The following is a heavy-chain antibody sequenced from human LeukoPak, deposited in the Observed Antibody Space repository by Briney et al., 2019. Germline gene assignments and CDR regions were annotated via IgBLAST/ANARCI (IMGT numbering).Heavy chain of an antibody. CDR1: GFTFSSYS. V-gene: IGHV3-66*01. CDR2: IYSGGST. J-gene: IGHJ4*02. D-gene: IGHD6-13*01. CDR3: ARDGAAGFDY. Sequence: GGSLRLSCAASGFTFSSYSMNWVRQAPGKGLEWVSVIYSGGSTYYADSVKGRFTISRDNSKNTLYLQMNSLRAEDTAVYYCARDGAAGFDYWGQGTLVTVSS.